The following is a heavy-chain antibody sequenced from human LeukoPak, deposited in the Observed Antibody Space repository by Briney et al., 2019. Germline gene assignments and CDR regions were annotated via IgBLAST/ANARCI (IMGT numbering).Heavy chain of an antibody. CDR2: INPSGGST. CDR3: ARDNSGSYSPFDC. Sequence: ASVKVSCKASGYSFTSYYMHWVRQAPGQGLEWMGIINPSGGSTSYAQKFQGRVTMTRDMSTSTVYMELSSLRSEDTAVYYCARDNSGSYSPFDCWGQGTLVTVSS. V-gene: IGHV1-46*01. J-gene: IGHJ4*02. CDR1: GYSFTSYY. D-gene: IGHD1-26*01.